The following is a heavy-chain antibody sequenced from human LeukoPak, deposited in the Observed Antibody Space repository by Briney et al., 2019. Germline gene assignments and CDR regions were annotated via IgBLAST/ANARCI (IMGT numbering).Heavy chain of an antibody. CDR1: GFTFSRYH. Sequence: PGGSLRLSCAASGFTFSRYHMNWVRQAPGKGLEWVSSIHSGSSRAYYADSVKGRFTISRDDAQNSLYLQMNNLTDVDTAVYYCSREGYYDVGRDCWGQGTLVTVSS. CDR3: SREGYYDVGRDC. CDR2: IHSGSSRA. D-gene: IGHD3-3*01. V-gene: IGHV3-21*06. J-gene: IGHJ4*02.